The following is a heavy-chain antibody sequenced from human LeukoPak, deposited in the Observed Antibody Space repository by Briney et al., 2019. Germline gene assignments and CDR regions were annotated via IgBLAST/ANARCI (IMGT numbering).Heavy chain of an antibody. CDR1: GGSFSGYY. CDR2: IYYSGST. CDR3: ARHEGVGGAFDY. J-gene: IGHJ4*02. D-gene: IGHD3-16*01. Sequence: SETLSLTCAVYGGSFSGYYWSWIRQPPGKGLEWIGSIYYSGSTYYNPSLKSRVTISVDTSKNQFSLKLSSVTAADTAVYYCARHEGVGGAFDYWGQGTLVTVSS. V-gene: IGHV4-34*01.